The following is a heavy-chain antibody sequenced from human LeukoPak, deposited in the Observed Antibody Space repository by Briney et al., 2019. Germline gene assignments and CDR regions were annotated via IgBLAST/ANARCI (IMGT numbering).Heavy chain of an antibody. Sequence: PSETLSLTCAVYGGSFSGYYWSWIRQPPGKGLEWIGEINHSGSTNYNPSLKSRVTISVDTSKNQFSLKLSSVTAADTAVYYCARGRIAVASNWFGPWGQGTLVTVSS. J-gene: IGHJ5*02. CDR2: INHSGST. CDR3: ARGRIAVASNWFGP. D-gene: IGHD6-19*01. V-gene: IGHV4-34*01. CDR1: GGSFSGYY.